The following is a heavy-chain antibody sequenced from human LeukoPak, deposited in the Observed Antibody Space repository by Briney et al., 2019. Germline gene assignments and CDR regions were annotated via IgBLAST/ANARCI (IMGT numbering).Heavy chain of an antibody. Sequence: GESLKISCKGSGYSFTSYWIGWVRQMPGKGLEWMGIIYPGDSDTRYSPSFQGQVTISADKSISTAYLQWSSLKALDTAMYYCARLLPMIVVVRRAHYYYYGMDVWGQGTTVTVSS. CDR1: GYSFTSYW. CDR2: IYPGDSDT. CDR3: ARLLPMIVVVRRAHYYYYGMDV. D-gene: IGHD3-22*01. V-gene: IGHV5-51*01. J-gene: IGHJ6*02.